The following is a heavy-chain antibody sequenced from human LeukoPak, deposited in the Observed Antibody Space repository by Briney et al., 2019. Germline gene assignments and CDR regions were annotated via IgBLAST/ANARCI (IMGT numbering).Heavy chain of an antibody. CDR2: IYYSETT. V-gene: IGHV4-59*11. Sequence: SETLSLTCTVSGGSISRHYWSWIRQPPGRGLEWIGYIYYSETTNYNPSLKSRVTISVDTSKHQFSLKLSSVTAADTAAYYCARRGVMPSSESLYYFDSWGQGTLVTVSS. CDR1: GGSISRHY. D-gene: IGHD3-16*01. J-gene: IGHJ4*02. CDR3: ARRGVMPSSESLYYFDS.